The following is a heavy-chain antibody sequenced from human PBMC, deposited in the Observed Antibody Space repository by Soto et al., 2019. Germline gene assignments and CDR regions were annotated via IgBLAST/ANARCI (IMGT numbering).Heavy chain of an antibody. CDR2: IRSKPNTYAT. Sequence: EVQLVESGGGLVQPGGSLKLSCAASGFTFSGSAMHWVRQASGKGLEWVGRIRSKPNTYATGYAASVKGRFTISRDDSNNTVYLQMNSLQIEDTAVYYCIRGSQDDSSGYFADWGQGTLVTVSS. CDR1: GFTFSGSA. D-gene: IGHD3-22*01. V-gene: IGHV3-73*02. J-gene: IGHJ4*02. CDR3: IRGSQDDSSGYFAD.